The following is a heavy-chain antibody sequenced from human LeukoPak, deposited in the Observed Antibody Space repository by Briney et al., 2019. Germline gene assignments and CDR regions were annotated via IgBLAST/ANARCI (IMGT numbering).Heavy chain of an antibody. J-gene: IGHJ4*02. D-gene: IGHD2-15*01. CDR2: ISNNGGYT. V-gene: IGHV3-23*01. CDR3: AKQLGYCSDGSCYFPY. Sequence: ETLSLTCTVSGGSISSHYWSWIRQPPGKGLEWVSAISNNGGYTYYADSVQGRFTISRDNSKSTLCLQMNSLRAEDTAVYYCAKQLGYCSDGSCYFPYWGQGTLVTVSS. CDR1: GGSISSHY.